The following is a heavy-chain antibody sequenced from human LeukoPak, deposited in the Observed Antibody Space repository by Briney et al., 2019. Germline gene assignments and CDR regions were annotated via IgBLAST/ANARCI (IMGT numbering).Heavy chain of an antibody. J-gene: IGHJ4*02. V-gene: IGHV3-7*01. CDR1: GFTLSDVW. Sequence: PGGSLRLSCAASGFTLSDVWMSWVRQAPGKGLAWVANIRQDGSEIHYVDSVKGRFTISRDNAKNSLFLQMNRLRAEDTAVYYCARGSRFHFYGRTQEHFDTWGLGTLVTVSS. CDR2: IRQDGSEI. D-gene: IGHD3-10*01. CDR3: ARGSRFHFYGRTQEHFDT.